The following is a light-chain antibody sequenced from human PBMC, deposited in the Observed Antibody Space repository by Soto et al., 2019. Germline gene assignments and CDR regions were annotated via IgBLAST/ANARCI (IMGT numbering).Light chain of an antibody. J-gene: IGLJ1*01. Sequence: QAVLTQGPSLTLSPGGTVTLTCCSSTGAVTNGHYPYWFQQKPGQAPRTLIYDTTNRHSWTPARFSGSLLGGKAALTLSGAQPEDEAEYYCLLSYNGPYVFGTGTKVTVL. CDR2: DTT. V-gene: IGLV7-46*01. CDR3: LLSYNGPYV. CDR1: TGAVTNGHY.